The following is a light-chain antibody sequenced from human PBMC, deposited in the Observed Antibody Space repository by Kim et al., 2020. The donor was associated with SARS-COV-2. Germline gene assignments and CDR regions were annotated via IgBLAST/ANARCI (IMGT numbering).Light chain of an antibody. CDR1: SLRSYY. CDR3: NSRDSSGNHVV. CDR2: GKN. J-gene: IGLJ2*01. Sequence: ALRQTGRIKCQGDSLRSYYASWYQQKPGQAPVILIYGKNNRPSGIPDRFSGSSSGNTASLTITGAQAEDEADYYCNSRDSSGNHVVFGGGTQLTVL. V-gene: IGLV3-19*01.